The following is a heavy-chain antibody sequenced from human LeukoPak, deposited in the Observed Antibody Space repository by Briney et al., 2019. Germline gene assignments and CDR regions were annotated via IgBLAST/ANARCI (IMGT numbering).Heavy chain of an antibody. CDR1: GGSISSGSYY. D-gene: IGHD2-2*01. J-gene: IGHJ6*03. CDR3: ARVHLSSRGCSDYYYMDV. Sequence: PSETLSLTCTVSGGSISSGSYYWSWIRQPAGKGLEWIGRIYTSGSTNYNPSLKSRVTISVDTSKNQFSLKLSSATAADTAVYYCARVHLSSRGCSDYYYMDVWGKGTTVTVSS. CDR2: IYTSGST. V-gene: IGHV4-61*02.